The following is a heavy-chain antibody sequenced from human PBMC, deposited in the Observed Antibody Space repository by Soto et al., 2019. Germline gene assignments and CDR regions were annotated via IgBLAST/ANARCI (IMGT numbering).Heavy chain of an antibody. Sequence: ASVKVSCKASGYTFTGYYMHWVRQAPGQGLEWMGWINPNSGGTNYAQKFQGWVTMTRDTSISTAYMELSRLRSDDTAVYYCARGGAPIFGVVTLSYYYMDVWGKGTTVTRLL. CDR2: INPNSGGT. D-gene: IGHD3-3*01. V-gene: IGHV1-2*04. CDR1: GYTFTGYY. CDR3: ARGGAPIFGVVTLSYYYMDV. J-gene: IGHJ6*03.